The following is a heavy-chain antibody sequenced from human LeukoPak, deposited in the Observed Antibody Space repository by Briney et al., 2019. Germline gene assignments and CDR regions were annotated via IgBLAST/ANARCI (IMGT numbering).Heavy chain of an antibody. D-gene: IGHD6-13*01. V-gene: IGHV3-48*02. CDR2: ISGSSSTI. CDR1: GFTFSRYS. Sequence: GGFLRLSCAASGFTFSRYSMNWVRRAPGKGLEWVSYISGSSSTIYYADSVKGRFTISRDNAKNSLYLQMNSLRDEDTAVYYCARGAGRGGYYFDYWGQGTLVSVSS. J-gene: IGHJ4*02. CDR3: ARGAGRGGYYFDY.